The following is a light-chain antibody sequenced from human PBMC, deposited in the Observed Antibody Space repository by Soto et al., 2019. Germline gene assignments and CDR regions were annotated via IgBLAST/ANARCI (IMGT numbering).Light chain of an antibody. CDR1: SSDVGGYNR. V-gene: IGLV2-8*01. CDR3: NSYAGKSWV. Sequence: QSALTQPPSASGSPGQPVTISCTGTSSDVGGYNRVSWYQHHPGKAPKLIIYEVFKRPSGVPDRFSGSKSGNTASLTVSGLQAEDEADYYCNSYAGKSWVFGGGTQLAVL. CDR2: EVF. J-gene: IGLJ3*02.